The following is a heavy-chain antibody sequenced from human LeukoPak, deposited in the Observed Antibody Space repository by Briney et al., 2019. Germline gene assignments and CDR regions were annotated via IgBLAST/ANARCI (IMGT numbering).Heavy chain of an antibody. Sequence: VASVKVSCKASGYTFTSYAMHWVRQAPGQRLEWMGWINAVNGNTKYSQKFQGRGTITRDTSPSTAYIELSSLRFEDTAVYYCARDGEYSSSWYSAFDIWGQGTMVTVSS. CDR3: ARDGEYSSSWYSAFDI. V-gene: IGHV1-3*01. D-gene: IGHD6-13*01. CDR1: GYTFTSYA. CDR2: INAVNGNT. J-gene: IGHJ3*02.